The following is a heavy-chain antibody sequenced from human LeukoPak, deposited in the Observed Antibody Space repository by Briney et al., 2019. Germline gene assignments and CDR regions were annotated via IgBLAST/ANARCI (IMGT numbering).Heavy chain of an antibody. CDR2: IYYSGST. J-gene: IGHJ4*02. CDR1: GGSISSYY. Sequence: SETLSLTCTVSGGSISSYYWSWIRQPPGKGLEWIGYIYYSGSTIHNPSLKSRVTISIYTSKNQFSLKLSSVTAADTAVYYCASLTYYYDSSGQRGRYYFDYWGQGTLVTVSS. D-gene: IGHD3-22*01. V-gene: IGHV4-59*08. CDR3: ASLTYYYDSSGQRGRYYFDY.